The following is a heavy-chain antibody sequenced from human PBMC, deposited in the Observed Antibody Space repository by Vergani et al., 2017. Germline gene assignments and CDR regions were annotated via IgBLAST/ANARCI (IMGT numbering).Heavy chain of an antibody. D-gene: IGHD3-22*01. Sequence: VQLVESGAEVKKPGSSVKVFCKASGGTFSSYAISWVRQAPGQGLEWMGGIIPIFGIANYAQKFQGRVPITADKATSTAYMGLSSLRSEDTAVYYCARSTGEAGYYYDSSGYYYHFDYWGEGTLVTVSS. CDR3: ARSTGEAGYYYDSSGYYYHFDY. CDR2: IIPIFGIA. J-gene: IGHJ4*02. CDR1: GGTFSSYA. V-gene: IGHV1-69*17.